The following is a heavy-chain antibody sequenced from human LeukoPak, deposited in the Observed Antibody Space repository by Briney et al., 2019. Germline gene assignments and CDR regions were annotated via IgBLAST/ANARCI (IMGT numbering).Heavy chain of an antibody. CDR3: ARDGWRFGELSDY. Sequence: GGSLRLSCAASGFTFSNYWMSWVRQAPGKGLEWVANIKQDASEKYYVNSVKGRFTIFRDNAKNSLNLQMNSLRPEDTAVYYCARDGWRFGELSDYWGQGTLVTVSS. D-gene: IGHD3-10*01. CDR2: IKQDASEK. V-gene: IGHV3-7*04. CDR1: GFTFSNYW. J-gene: IGHJ4*02.